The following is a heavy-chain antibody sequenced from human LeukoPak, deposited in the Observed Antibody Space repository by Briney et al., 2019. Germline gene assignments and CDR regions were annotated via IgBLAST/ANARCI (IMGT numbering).Heavy chain of an antibody. CDR2: INPNSGGT. CDR1: GYTFTGYY. V-gene: IGHV1-2*02. D-gene: IGHD3-10*01. Sequence: ASVKVSCKASGYTFTGYYMHWVRQAPGQGLEWMGWINPNSGGTNYAQKFQGRVTMTRDTSISTAYMELSSLRSEDTAVYYCARNGRVRRVVKDLFEYWGQGTLVAVSS. J-gene: IGHJ4*02. CDR3: ARNGRVRRVVKDLFEY.